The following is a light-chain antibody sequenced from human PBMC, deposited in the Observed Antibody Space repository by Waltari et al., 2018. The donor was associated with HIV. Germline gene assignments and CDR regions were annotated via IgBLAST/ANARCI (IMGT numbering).Light chain of an antibody. CDR1: TANIGSHT. CDR2: SDN. CDR3: ASGDGSLNGWV. Sequence: QSVVTQPPSASATPGQRVTISCSGDTANIGSHTVDWYQHLPGTAPKLLIYSDNQRPSGVPDLFSASKSGTSASLALRDLQSADEAIYYCASGDGSLNGWVFGGGTFLTVL. J-gene: IGLJ3*02. V-gene: IGLV1-44*01.